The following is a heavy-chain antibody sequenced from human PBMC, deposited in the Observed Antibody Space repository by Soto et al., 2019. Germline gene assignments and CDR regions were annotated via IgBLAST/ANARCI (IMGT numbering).Heavy chain of an antibody. V-gene: IGHV4-34*01. Sequence: SETLSLTCGVYGGSFSGYHWSWIRQPPGKGLECIGEINYSGTSNYNPSLKSRVTISVDTSKNQFSLKLGSVTAADTAVYYCARGRDFDYWGPGTLVTVSS. CDR3: ARGRDFDY. CDR2: INYSGTS. CDR1: GGSFSGYH. J-gene: IGHJ4*02.